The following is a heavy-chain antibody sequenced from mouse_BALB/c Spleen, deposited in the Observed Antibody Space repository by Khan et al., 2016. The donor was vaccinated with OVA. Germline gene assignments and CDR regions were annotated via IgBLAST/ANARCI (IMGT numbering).Heavy chain of an antibody. CDR3: ARPPYFSYSLDH. CDR2: INTFTGEP. D-gene: IGHD2-12*01. Sequence: QIQLVQSGPEMKKPGETVKISCKASGYTFTNYGMNWVKQSPGKALKWMGWINTFTGEPTYADDFRGRFAFSLETSASTAYLQINNLKNEDTATYFCARPPYFSYSLDHWGQGTSVTVSS. J-gene: IGHJ4*01. CDR1: GYTFTNYG. V-gene: IGHV9-3-1*01.